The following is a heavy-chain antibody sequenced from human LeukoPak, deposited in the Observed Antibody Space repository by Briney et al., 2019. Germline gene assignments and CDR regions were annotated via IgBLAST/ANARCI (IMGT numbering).Heavy chain of an antibody. CDR3: ARGVGATILGAFDI. D-gene: IGHD1-26*01. Sequence: GGSLRLSCAASGFTFSSYSINWVRQAPGKGLEWVSSISSKSTYIFYADSVKGRFTISRDNAKNSVYLQMNSLRAEDTAVYYCARGVGATILGAFDIWGQGTMVTVS. V-gene: IGHV3-21*01. J-gene: IGHJ3*02. CDR2: ISSKSTYI. CDR1: GFTFSSYS.